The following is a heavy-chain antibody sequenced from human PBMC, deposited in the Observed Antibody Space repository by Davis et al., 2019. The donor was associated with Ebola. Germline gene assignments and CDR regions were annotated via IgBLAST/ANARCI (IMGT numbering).Heavy chain of an antibody. Sequence: PGGSLRLSCAASGFTFSSYAMSWVRQAPGKGLEWVSSISSSSSYIYYTDSVKGRFTISRDNAKNSLYLQMNSLRAEDTAVYYCARRCSSAGGWFDPWGQGTLVTVSS. CDR2: ISSSSSYI. J-gene: IGHJ5*02. CDR3: ARRCSSAGGWFDP. D-gene: IGHD2-2*01. CDR1: GFTFSSYA. V-gene: IGHV3-21*01.